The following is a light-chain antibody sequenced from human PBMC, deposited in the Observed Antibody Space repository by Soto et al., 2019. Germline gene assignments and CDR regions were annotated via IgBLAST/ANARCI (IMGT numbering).Light chain of an antibody. CDR3: QAYDSSLSGSVV. J-gene: IGLJ3*02. V-gene: IGLV1-40*01. Sequence: QSVLTQPPSVSGAPGQRVTISCTGSSSNIGAHYDAHWYQQLPGTAPKLLIHGITNRPSGVPDRFSGSKSGTSASLAITGLQAEDEADYYGQAYDSSLSGSVVFGGGTKLTVL. CDR2: GIT. CDR1: SSNIGAHYD.